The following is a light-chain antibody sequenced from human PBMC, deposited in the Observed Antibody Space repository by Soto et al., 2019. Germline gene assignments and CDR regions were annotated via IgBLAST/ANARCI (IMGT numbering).Light chain of an antibody. CDR3: QQYNSYSMYT. Sequence: DIQMTQSPSTLSASVGDRVTNTCRASQSISSWLAWYQQKPGKAPKLLIYDASSLESGVPSRFSGSGSGTEFTLTISSLQPDDFATYYCQQYNSYSMYTVGQGTKVDIK. J-gene: IGKJ2*01. CDR1: QSISSW. CDR2: DAS. V-gene: IGKV1-5*01.